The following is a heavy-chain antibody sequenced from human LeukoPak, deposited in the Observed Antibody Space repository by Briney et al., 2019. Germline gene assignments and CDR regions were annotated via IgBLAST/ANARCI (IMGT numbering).Heavy chain of an antibody. Sequence: SETLSLTCTVSGGSISSSSYYWGWIRQPPGKGLEWIGSIYYSGSTYYNPSLKSRVTISVDTSKNQFSLKLSSVTAADTAVYYCARDGVVVTSSFDYWGQGTLVTVSS. V-gene: IGHV4-39*07. CDR2: IYYSGST. J-gene: IGHJ4*02. CDR1: GGSISSSSYY. CDR3: ARDGVVVTSSFDY. D-gene: IGHD2-21*02.